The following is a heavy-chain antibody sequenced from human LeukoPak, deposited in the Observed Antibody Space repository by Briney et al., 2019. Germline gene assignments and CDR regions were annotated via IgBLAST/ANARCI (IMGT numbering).Heavy chain of an antibody. Sequence: GGSLRLSCAVSGFTLSNYGMSWVRQVPGKGLEWVAGISGSGGSTHYADSVKSRFTITRDNSKNTPYLPMNSLRADDTAVYCCAKRGVVIRLILVGFHKEAYYFDSWGQGALVTVSS. V-gene: IGHV3-23*01. CDR3: AKRGVVIRLILVGFHKEAYYFDS. D-gene: IGHD2-21*01. J-gene: IGHJ4*02. CDR1: GFTLSNYG. CDR2: ISGSGGST.